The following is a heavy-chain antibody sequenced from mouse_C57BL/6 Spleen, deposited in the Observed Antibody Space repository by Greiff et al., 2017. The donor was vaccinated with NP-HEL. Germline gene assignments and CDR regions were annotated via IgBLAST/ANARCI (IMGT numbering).Heavy chain of an antibody. J-gene: IGHJ2*01. CDR3: ARQRGVYDGYYYFDY. CDR2: ISSGGSYT. D-gene: IGHD2-3*01. CDR1: GFTFSSYG. V-gene: IGHV5-6*01. Sequence: EVQLVESGGDLVKPGGSLKLSCAASGFTFSSYGMSWVRQTPDKRLEWVATISSGGSYTDYPDSVKGRITISRDNAKNTLYLQMSSLKSEDTAMYYCARQRGVYDGYYYFDYWGQGTTLTVSS.